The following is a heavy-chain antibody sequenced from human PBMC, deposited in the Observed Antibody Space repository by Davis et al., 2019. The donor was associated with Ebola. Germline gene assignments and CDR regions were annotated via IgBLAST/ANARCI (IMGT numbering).Heavy chain of an antibody. CDR1: GYNFTTYW. CDR2: IYPGDSDT. Sequence: GESLKISCNGFGYNFTTYWIGWVRQMPGKGLEWMGNIYPGDSDTRYNPSLQGQVTISADKSTRTAYLQWSSLKASDTAMYYCASLRRTITGMDDAFDIWGQGTMVTVSS. J-gene: IGHJ3*02. V-gene: IGHV5-51*01. CDR3: ASLRRTITGMDDAFDI. D-gene: IGHD1-20*01.